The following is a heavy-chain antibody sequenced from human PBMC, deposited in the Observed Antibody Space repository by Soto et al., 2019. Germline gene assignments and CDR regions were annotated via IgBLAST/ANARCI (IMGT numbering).Heavy chain of an antibody. V-gene: IGHV3-11*01. Sequence: GGSLRLSCAAPGFTFSDYYMTWIRQAPGKGLEWVSYTSSSGTGIYYADSVKGRFTISRDNAKNSLYLQMSSLRAEDTAVYYCARAYSDAFDIWGQGTMVTVSS. CDR2: TSSSGTGI. J-gene: IGHJ3*02. CDR1: GFTFSDYY. CDR3: ARAYSDAFDI. D-gene: IGHD2-15*01.